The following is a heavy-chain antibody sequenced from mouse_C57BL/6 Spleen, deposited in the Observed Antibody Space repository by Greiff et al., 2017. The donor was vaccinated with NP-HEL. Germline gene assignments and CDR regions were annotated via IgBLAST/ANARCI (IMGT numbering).Heavy chain of an antibody. CDR1: GFTFSSYA. Sequence: DVMLVESGEGLVKPGGSLKLSCAASGFTFSSYAMSWVRQTPEKRLEWVAYISSGGDYIYYADTVKGRFTISRDNARNTLYLQMSSLKSEDTAMYYCTRAGDGYDYWGQGTTLTVSS. CDR2: ISSGGDYI. J-gene: IGHJ2*01. D-gene: IGHD2-3*01. V-gene: IGHV5-9-1*02. CDR3: TRAGDGYDY.